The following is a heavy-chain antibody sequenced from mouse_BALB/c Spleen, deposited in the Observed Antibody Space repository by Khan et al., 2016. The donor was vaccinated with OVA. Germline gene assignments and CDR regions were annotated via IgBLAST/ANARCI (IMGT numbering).Heavy chain of an antibody. CDR3: ARHDGYYDYWYFDV. V-gene: IGHV5-6*01. D-gene: IGHD2-3*01. J-gene: IGHJ1*01. CDR1: GFTFSSYG. Sequence: EVQRVESGGDLVKPGGSLKLSCAASGFTFSSYGMSWVRQTPDKRLEWVATISSGGSYTYYPDSVKGRFTISRDNAKNTLYLQMSSLKSEDTAMXYCARHDGYYDYWYFDVWGAGTTVTVSS. CDR2: ISSGGSYT.